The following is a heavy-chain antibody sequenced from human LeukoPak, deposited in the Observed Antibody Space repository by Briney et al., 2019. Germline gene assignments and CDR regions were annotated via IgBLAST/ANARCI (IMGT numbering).Heavy chain of an antibody. D-gene: IGHD2-15*01. V-gene: IGHV3-23*01. CDR1: GFTFSSYA. CDR2: ISGSGGST. CDR3: AKGLVVVAATPLYFDY. Sequence: GGSLRLSCAASGFTFSSYAMSWVRQAPGKGLEWASAISGSGGSTYYADSVKGRFTISRDNSKNTLYLQMNSLRAEDTAVYYCAKGLVVVAATPLYFDYWGQGTLVTVSS. J-gene: IGHJ4*02.